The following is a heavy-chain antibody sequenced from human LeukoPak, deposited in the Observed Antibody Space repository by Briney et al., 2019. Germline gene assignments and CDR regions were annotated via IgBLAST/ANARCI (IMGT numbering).Heavy chain of an antibody. CDR1: GFTFSTYW. J-gene: IGHJ4*02. CDR3: ARDGKEYYYGSGTPGSY. D-gene: IGHD3-10*01. CDR2: IKQDGSDK. V-gene: IGHV3-7*03. Sequence: GGSLRLSCAASGFTFSTYWMSWVRQAPGKGLEWVANIKQDGSDKYYVDSVKGRFTISRDNAKNSLYLQMNSLRAEDTAVYYCARDGKEYYYGSGTPGSYWGQGTLVTVSS.